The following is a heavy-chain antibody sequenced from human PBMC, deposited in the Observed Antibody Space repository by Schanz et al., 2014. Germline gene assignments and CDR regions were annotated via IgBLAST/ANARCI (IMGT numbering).Heavy chain of an antibody. J-gene: IGHJ2*01. CDR2: FVHPGGST. CDR3: AKDAPYPFDL. CDR1: GFSFSSYA. V-gene: IGHV3-23*03. Sequence: EVQLLESGGGLVQPGGSLRLSCATSGFSFSSYAINWVRQAPGKGLEWVSFVHPGGSTYYPDSVKGRFTISRDSSKNTLYLQMNSLRPEDTAIYYCAKDAPYPFDLWGRGTLITVSS.